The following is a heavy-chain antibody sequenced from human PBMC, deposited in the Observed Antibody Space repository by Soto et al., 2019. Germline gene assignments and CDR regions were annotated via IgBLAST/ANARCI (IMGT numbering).Heavy chain of an antibody. J-gene: IGHJ4*02. D-gene: IGHD3-16*01. CDR3: ARDQGGRVPVDY. V-gene: IGHV1-2*02. CDR1: GYTFTGYY. Sequence: SVKVSCKASGYTFTGYYMHWVRQAPGQGLEWMGWINPNSGGTNYAQKFQGRVTMTRDTSISTAYMELSRLRSDDTAVYYCARDQGGRVPVDYWGQGTLVTVSS. CDR2: INPNSGGT.